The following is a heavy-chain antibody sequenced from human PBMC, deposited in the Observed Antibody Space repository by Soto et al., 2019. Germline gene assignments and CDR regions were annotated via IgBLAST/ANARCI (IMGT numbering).Heavy chain of an antibody. D-gene: IGHD4-17*01. CDR2: ISAYNGNT. CDR1: GYTFTSYG. J-gene: IGHJ3*02. Sequence: ASVKVSCKASGYTFTSYGISWVRQAPGQGLEWMGWISAYNGNTNYAQKLQGRVTMTTDTSTSTAYMELRSLRSDDTAVYYCARESLGYGDDAFDIWGQGTMVTVSS. CDR3: ARESLGYGDDAFDI. V-gene: IGHV1-18*01.